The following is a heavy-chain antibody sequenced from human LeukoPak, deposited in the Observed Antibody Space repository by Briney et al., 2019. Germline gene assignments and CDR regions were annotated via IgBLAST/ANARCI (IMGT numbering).Heavy chain of an antibody. CDR3: AKDLRYSSGWDT. Sequence: GGSLRLSCAASGFTFSSYAMNWVRQAPGKGLEWVSAISGSGGSTYYADSVKGRFTISRDNSKNTLYLQMNSLRAEDTAVYYCAKDLRYSSGWDTWGQGTLVTVSS. V-gene: IGHV3-23*01. D-gene: IGHD6-19*01. J-gene: IGHJ4*02. CDR2: ISGSGGST. CDR1: GFTFSSYA.